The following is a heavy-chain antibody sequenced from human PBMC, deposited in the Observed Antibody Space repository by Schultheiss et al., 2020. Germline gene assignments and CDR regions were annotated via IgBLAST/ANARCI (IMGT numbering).Heavy chain of an antibody. J-gene: IGHJ4*02. CDR1: GDSVSSNSAA. CDR2: TYYRSKWYN. CDR3: ARELDRRPFIAAAGGFDY. D-gene: IGHD6-13*01. V-gene: IGHV6-1*01. Sequence: SETLSLTCAISGDSVSSNSAAWNWIRQSPSRGLEWLGRTYYRSKWYNDYAVSVKSRITINPDTSKNQFSLQLNSVTPEDTAVYYCARELDRRPFIAAAGGFDYWGQGTLVTVSS.